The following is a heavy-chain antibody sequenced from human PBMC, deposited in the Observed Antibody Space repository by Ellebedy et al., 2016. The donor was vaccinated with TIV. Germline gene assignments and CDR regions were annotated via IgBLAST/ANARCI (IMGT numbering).Heavy chain of an antibody. CDR3: ARQPEGYYYGSGTYYYYGMDV. Sequence: GGSLRLSXAASGFTFSDYYMSWIRQAPGKGLEWVSYISSSSSYTNYADSVKGRFTISRDNAKNSLYLQMNSLRAEDTAVYYCARQPEGYYYGSGTYYYYGMDVWGQGTTVTVSS. CDR1: GFTFSDYY. CDR2: ISSSSSYT. V-gene: IGHV3-11*06. D-gene: IGHD3-10*01. J-gene: IGHJ6*02.